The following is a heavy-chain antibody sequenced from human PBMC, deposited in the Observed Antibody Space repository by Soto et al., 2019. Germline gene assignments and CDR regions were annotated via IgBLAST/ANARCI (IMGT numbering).Heavy chain of an antibody. CDR3: TRHPMIVVAPSSD. D-gene: IGHD3-22*01. CDR1: GFTFSGSA. Sequence: GGSLRLSCAAFGFTFSGSAMHWVRQASGKGLEWVGRIRSKANSYATAYAASVKGRFTISRDDSKNTAYLQMNSLKTEDTAVYYCTRHPMIVVAPSSDWGQGTLVTVSS. J-gene: IGHJ4*02. V-gene: IGHV3-73*01. CDR2: IRSKANSYAT.